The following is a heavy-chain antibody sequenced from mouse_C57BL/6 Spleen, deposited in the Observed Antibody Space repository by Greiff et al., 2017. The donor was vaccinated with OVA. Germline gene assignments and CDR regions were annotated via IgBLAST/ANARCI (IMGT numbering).Heavy chain of an antibody. D-gene: IGHD1-1*01. CDR3: ARNYYGSRGAMDY. CDR2: INTNNGGT. Sequence: VQLQQSGPELVKPGASVKMSCKASGYTFTDYNMHWVKQSHGKSLEWIGYINTNNGGTSYNQKFKGKATLTVNKSSSTAYMELRSLTSEDSAVYYCARNYYGSRGAMDYWGQGTSVTVSS. J-gene: IGHJ4*01. CDR1: GYTFTDYN. V-gene: IGHV1-22*01.